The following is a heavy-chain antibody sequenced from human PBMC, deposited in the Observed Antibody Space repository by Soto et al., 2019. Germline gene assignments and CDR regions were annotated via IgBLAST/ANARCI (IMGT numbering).Heavy chain of an antibody. J-gene: IGHJ3*02. Sequence: QLQLQESGPGLVKPSETLSLTCTVSGGSISSSSYYWGWIRQPPGKGLEWIGSIYYSGSTYYNPSLKSRVTISVDTSKNQFSLKMNSVTAADTAVYYYARPTVVTLEAFDIWGQGTMVTVSS. CDR1: GGSISSSSYY. D-gene: IGHD4-17*01. CDR2: IYYSGST. CDR3: ARPTVVTLEAFDI. V-gene: IGHV4-39*01.